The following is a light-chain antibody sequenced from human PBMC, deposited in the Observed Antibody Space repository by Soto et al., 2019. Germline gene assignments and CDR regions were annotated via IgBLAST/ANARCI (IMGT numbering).Light chain of an antibody. CDR1: QGISSN. CDR2: AAS. J-gene: IGKJ5*01. V-gene: IGKV1-9*01. Sequence: IQLTQSPSSLSASVGDRATLTCRASQGISSNFVWYQQKPGKAPKLLIYAASSLQSGVPSRFSGSGSGTDFTLTIRSLQPEDFATYYCQKLNSYPITFGQGTRLEIK. CDR3: QKLNSYPIT.